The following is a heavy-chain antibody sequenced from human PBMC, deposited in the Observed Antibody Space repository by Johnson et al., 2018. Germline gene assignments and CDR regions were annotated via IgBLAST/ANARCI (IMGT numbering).Heavy chain of an antibody. CDR2: IRSKTFGATP. Sequence: EVQLVESGGGLVQPGRSLRLSCTVSGFNFGDKAMSWFRQAPGKGLEWVSFIRSKTFGATPEYAASVKGRFTISRDDPKNIAYLQMDSLKIEDTGVYYCSGHGGWYGRGYSYMSVWGKGTTVPVSS. V-gene: IGHV3-49*03. CDR1: GFNFGDKA. CDR3: SGHGGWYGRGYSYMSV. D-gene: IGHD6-19*01. J-gene: IGHJ6*03.